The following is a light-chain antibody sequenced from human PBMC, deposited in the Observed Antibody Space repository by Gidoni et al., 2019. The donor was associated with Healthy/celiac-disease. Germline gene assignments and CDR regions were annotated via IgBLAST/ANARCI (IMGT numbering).Light chain of an antibody. V-gene: IGKV1-39*01. Sequence: DIQMTQSPSSLSASVGDRVTITCRASQSISSYLNWYQQKPGKAPKLLIYAASSLQSGVPSMVSGRGSGTDFTLTISSLQPEDFATYYCQQSYSTLTFGGGTKVEIK. J-gene: IGKJ4*01. CDR1: QSISSY. CDR2: AAS. CDR3: QQSYSTLT.